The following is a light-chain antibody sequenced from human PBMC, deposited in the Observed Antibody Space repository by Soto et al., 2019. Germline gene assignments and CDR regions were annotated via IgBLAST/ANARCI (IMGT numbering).Light chain of an antibody. CDR1: QAISKN. Sequence: DIQLTQSPSFLSASVGDRVTITCRASQAISKNLAWYQHNPGKPPKLLIYGASTLQSGVPSRFSGSGPGTEFTLTISSLQPEDFATYYCQQLNNYPRALTFGGGTKVEIE. CDR3: QQLNNYPRALT. CDR2: GAS. V-gene: IGKV1-9*01. J-gene: IGKJ4*01.